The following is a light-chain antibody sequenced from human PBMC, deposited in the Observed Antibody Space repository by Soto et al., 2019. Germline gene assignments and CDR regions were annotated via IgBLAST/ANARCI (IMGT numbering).Light chain of an antibody. Sequence: ETVLTQSPATLSLSPGERATLSCRASQSVSSNLVWYQQKPGQAPRLLIYDASNRATGVPARFSGSGSGTDFTLTISSLEPEDFGVYYCQQRSNWPPGLTFGGGTRVESK. CDR3: QQRSNWPPGLT. J-gene: IGKJ4*01. V-gene: IGKV3-11*01. CDR1: QSVSSN. CDR2: DAS.